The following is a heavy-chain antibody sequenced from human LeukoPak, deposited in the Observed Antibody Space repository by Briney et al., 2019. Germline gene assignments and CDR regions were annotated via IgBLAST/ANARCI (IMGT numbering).Heavy chain of an antibody. D-gene: IGHD2-2*01. Sequence: ASVKVSCKASGYTFTGYYMHWVRQAPGQGLEWMGWINPNSGGTNYAQKFQGRVTMTRDTSISTAYMELSRLRSDDTAVYYCARDPIRLEAVPAAIALFFSWFDPWGQGTLVTVSS. V-gene: IGHV1-2*02. CDR2: INPNSGGT. CDR3: ARDPIRLEAVPAAIALFFSWFDP. J-gene: IGHJ5*02. CDR1: GYTFTGYY.